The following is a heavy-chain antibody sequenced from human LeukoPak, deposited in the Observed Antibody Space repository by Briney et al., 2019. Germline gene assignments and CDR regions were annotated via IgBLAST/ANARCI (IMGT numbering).Heavy chain of an antibody. CDR2: TYYRSKWYN. CDR3: ARTEIAAAGTWGAIDY. V-gene: IGHV6-1*01. CDR1: GDSVSSNSAA. D-gene: IGHD6-13*01. J-gene: IGHJ4*02. Sequence: SQTLSLTCAISGDSVSSNSAAWNWIRQSPSRGLEWLGRTYYRSKWYNDYAVSVKSQITINPDTSKNQFSLQLNSVTPEDTAVYYCARTEIAAAGTWGAIDYWGQGTLVTVSS.